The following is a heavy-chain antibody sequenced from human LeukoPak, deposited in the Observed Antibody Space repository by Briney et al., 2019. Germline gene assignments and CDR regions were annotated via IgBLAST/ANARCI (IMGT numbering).Heavy chain of an antibody. Sequence: ASVKVSCKASGYTFTSYGISWVRQAPGQGLEWMGWISAYNGNTNYAQKLQGRVTMTTDTSTSTAYMELRSLRSDDTAVYYCAIEWITFGGVIVPSPFDIWGQGTMVTVSS. CDR1: GYTFTSYG. CDR3: AIEWITFGGVIVPSPFDI. V-gene: IGHV1-18*01. D-gene: IGHD3-16*02. CDR2: ISAYNGNT. J-gene: IGHJ3*02.